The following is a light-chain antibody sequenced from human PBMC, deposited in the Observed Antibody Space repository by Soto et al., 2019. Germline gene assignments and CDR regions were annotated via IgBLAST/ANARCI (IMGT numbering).Light chain of an antibody. CDR2: KAS. V-gene: IGKV1-5*03. CDR3: QQYNSYSRT. CDR1: QSISSW. J-gene: IGKJ1*01. Sequence: DIQMTQSPSTLSASVGDRVTITCRASQSISSWLAWYQQKPGKAPKLLIYKASSLESGVPSMFSGSGSGLEFTLNISSLQPDDFATYYCQQYNSYSRTFGQGTKVEIK.